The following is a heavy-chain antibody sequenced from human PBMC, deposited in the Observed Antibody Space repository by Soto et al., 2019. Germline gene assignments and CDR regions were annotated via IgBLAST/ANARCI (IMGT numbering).Heavy chain of an antibody. CDR2: ISGSGGST. CDR1: GFTFSSYA. D-gene: IGHD5-18*01. J-gene: IGHJ4*02. CDR3: AKGDCGIQLWCAFDY. V-gene: IGHV3-23*01. Sequence: EVQLLESGGGLVQPGGSLRLSCAASGFTFSSYAMSWVRQAPGKGLEWVSAISGSGGSTYYADSVKGRFTISRDNSKNTLYLQMNSLRAEDTAVDYCAKGDCGIQLWCAFDYWGQGTLVTVSS.